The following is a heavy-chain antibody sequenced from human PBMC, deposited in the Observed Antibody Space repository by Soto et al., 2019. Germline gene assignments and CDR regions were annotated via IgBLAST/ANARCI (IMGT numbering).Heavy chain of an antibody. Sequence: QLQLQESGPGLVKPSETLSLTCSVSDDSINSDKYYWGWIRQPPGKGPEWIGSIYYRGNAYFNPSLQTRVTISLDKSKSQFSLKLNSVTAADSAVYFCARLEGLATISYYFDFWGPGAPVTVSS. CDR2: IYYRGNA. D-gene: IGHD5-12*01. V-gene: IGHV4-39*01. CDR3: ARLEGLATISYYFDF. J-gene: IGHJ4*02. CDR1: DDSINSDKYY.